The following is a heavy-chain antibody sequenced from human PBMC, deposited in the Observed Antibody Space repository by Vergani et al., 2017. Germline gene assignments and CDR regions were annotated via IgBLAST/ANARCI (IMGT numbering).Heavy chain of an antibody. CDR2: IYYSGST. J-gene: IGHJ4*02. CDR3: ARGLVAASQDRYFDY. V-gene: IGHV4-59*01. Sequence: QVQLHESVPGLVKPSETLSLSCTVSGCSLSSYYWSCIRQPPGQGLEWIGYIYYSGSTNYNPSLKSRVTISVDTSKNQFPLKLSSVTAADTAVYYCARGLVAASQDRYFDYWGQGTLVTVSS. D-gene: IGHD6-6*01. CDR1: GCSLSSYY.